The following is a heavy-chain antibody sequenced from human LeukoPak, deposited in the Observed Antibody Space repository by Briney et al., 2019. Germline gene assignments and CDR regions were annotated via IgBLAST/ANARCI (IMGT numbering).Heavy chain of an antibody. J-gene: IGHJ4*02. V-gene: IGHV4-59*01. Sequence: ETLSLTCTVSGGSISSYYWSWIRQPPGKGLEWIGYIYYTGNTNYNPSLKSRVTISVDTSKNQFSLKLSSVTAADTAVYFCARGGKNSGWYGWGQGTLVTVSP. CDR2: IYYTGNT. CDR1: GGSISSYY. CDR3: ARGGKNSGWYG. D-gene: IGHD6-19*01.